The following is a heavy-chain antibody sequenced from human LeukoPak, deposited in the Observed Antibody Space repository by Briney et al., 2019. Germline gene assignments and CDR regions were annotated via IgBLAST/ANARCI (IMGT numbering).Heavy chain of an antibody. D-gene: IGHD2-2*01. J-gene: IGHJ4*02. V-gene: IGHV3-66*01. CDR2: IYSGGST. CDR1: GFTVSSNY. Sequence: GGSLRLSCAASGFTVSSNYMSWVRQAPGKGLEWVSVIYSGGSTYYADSVKGRFTISRDNSKNTLYLQMNSLRAEDTAVYYCARGGSGPAAPSDYWGQGTLVTVSS. CDR3: ARGGSGPAAPSDY.